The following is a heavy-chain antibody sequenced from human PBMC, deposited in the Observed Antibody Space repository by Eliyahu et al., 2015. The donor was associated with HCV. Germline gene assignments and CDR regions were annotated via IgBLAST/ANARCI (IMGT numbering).Heavy chain of an antibody. CDR2: IKPKKTKT. CDR3: ARAKEGDSGGEYGLDL. J-gene: IGHJ6*02. V-gene: IGHV1-46*01. Sequence: QVHLVQSETEVKKPGASVRLSCKASGDTFAKFYLHWVRQAPGQGLEWMGIIKPKKTKTTYAQKFQGRVSMTRDTSTDTLYLGLSGLRSDDTGTYYCARAKEGDSGGEYGLDLWGQGTMVTVSS. CDR1: GDTFAKFY. D-gene: IGHD3-10*01.